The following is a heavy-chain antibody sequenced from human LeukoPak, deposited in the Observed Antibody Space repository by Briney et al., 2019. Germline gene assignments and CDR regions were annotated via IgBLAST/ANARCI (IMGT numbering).Heavy chain of an antibody. Sequence: GGSLRLSCAASGFTFSSYAMHWVRQAPGKGLEWVAVISYDGSNKYYADSVKGRFTISRDNSKNTLYLQMNSLRAEDTAVYYCARVRGIYCSSTSCPETRFDYWGQGTLVTVSS. CDR2: ISYDGSNK. CDR3: ARVRGIYCSSTSCPETRFDY. V-gene: IGHV3-30-3*01. J-gene: IGHJ4*02. CDR1: GFTFSSYA. D-gene: IGHD2-2*01.